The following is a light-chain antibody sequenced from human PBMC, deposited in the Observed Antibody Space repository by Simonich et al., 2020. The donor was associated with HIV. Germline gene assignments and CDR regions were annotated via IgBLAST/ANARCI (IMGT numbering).Light chain of an antibody. J-gene: IGKJ1*01. CDR2: DAS. CDR3: QHRSNWPPT. CDR1: QSVSNN. V-gene: IGKV3-11*01. Sequence: EIVMTQSPATLSVSPGERATLSCSASQSVSNNLAWYQQKPGQAPRLLIYDASNRATGIPARFSGSGSGTDFTLTISSLEAEDFAVYYCQHRSNWPPTFGQGTKVDIK.